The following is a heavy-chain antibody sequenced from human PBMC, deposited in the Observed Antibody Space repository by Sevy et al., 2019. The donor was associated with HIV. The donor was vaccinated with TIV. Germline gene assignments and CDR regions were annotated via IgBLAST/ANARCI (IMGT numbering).Heavy chain of an antibody. CDR1: EFTFSSHA. Sequence: GGSLRLSCAASEFTFSSHAVSWVRQAPGKGLEWVSAISGNGENRHYADSVRGRFTISRDNFKNTLYLQMNSLRAEDTALYYCARDRRGISAFDIWGQGTMVTVSS. CDR3: ARDRRGISAFDI. D-gene: IGHD3-10*01. J-gene: IGHJ3*02. V-gene: IGHV3-23*01. CDR2: ISGNGENR.